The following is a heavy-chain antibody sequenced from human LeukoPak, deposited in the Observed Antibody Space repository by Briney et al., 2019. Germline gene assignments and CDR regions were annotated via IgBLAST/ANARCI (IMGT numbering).Heavy chain of an antibody. CDR3: ARTVVVLPYGWSFDL. D-gene: IGHD2-15*01. CDR1: GYTFTGYY. Sequence: ASVKVSCKASGYTFTGYYMHWVRQAPGQGLEWMGWIHPNSGGTNYAQKFQGRVTMTRDTSISTAYMELSRLRSDDTAMYYCARTVVVLPYGWSFDLWGRGTLVTVFS. V-gene: IGHV1-2*02. J-gene: IGHJ2*01. CDR2: IHPNSGGT.